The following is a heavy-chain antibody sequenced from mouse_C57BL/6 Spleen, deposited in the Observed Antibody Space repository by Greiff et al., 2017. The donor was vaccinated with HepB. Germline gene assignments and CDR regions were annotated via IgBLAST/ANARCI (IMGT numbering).Heavy chain of an antibody. J-gene: IGHJ3*01. CDR2: IDPENGDT. V-gene: IGHV14-4*01. CDR1: GFNIKDDY. CDR3: TTRHRRAWFAY. Sequence: EVQLQQSGAELVRPGASVKLSCTASGFNIKDDYMHWVKQRPEQGLEWIGWIDPENGDTEYASKFQGKATITADTSSNTAYLQLSSLTSEDTAVYYWTTRHRRAWFAYWGQGTLVTVAA.